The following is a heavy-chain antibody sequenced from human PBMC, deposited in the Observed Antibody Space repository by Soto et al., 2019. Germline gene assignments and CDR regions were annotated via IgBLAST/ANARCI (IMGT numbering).Heavy chain of an antibody. V-gene: IGHV4-31*03. CDR3: ARVRGSYYDSSGPFDY. J-gene: IGHJ4*02. D-gene: IGHD3-22*01. CDR2: IYYSGST. Sequence: PSETQSLTCTVSGGSISSGGYYWSWIRQHPGKGLEWIGYIYYSGSTYYNPSLKSRVTISVDTSKNQFSLKLSSVTAADTAVYYCARVRGSYYDSSGPFDYWGQGTLVTVSS. CDR1: GGSISSGGYY.